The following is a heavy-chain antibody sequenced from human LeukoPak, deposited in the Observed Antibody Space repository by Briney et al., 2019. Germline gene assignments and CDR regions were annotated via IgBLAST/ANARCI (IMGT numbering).Heavy chain of an antibody. CDR2: ISYDGSNK. CDR1: GFTFSSYG. Sequence: SGGSLRLSCAASGFTFSSYGMHWVRQAPGKGLEWVAVISYDGSNKYYADSVKGRFTISRDNSKNTLYLQMNSLRAEDTAVYYCAKDYGDYPWFDYWGQGTLVTVSS. D-gene: IGHD4-17*01. CDR3: AKDYGDYPWFDY. V-gene: IGHV3-30*18. J-gene: IGHJ4*02.